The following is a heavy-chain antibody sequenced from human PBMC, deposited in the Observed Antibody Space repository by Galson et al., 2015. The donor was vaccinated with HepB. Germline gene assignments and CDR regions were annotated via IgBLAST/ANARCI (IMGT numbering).Heavy chain of an antibody. J-gene: IGHJ4*02. Sequence: LTLYCAAPGFTLSNAWMRWVRQAPGQGLEWIGRLKSKVDGGTTYYAAPVKGRFTISRDDSKNPLYLQMNSLKTENTAVYYCTKMGPPRYYYASSAYDYWGQGTLVTVSS. CDR1: GFTLSNAW. CDR3: TKMGPPRYYYASSAYDY. D-gene: IGHD3-22*01. CDR2: LKSKVDGGTT. V-gene: IGHV3-15*01.